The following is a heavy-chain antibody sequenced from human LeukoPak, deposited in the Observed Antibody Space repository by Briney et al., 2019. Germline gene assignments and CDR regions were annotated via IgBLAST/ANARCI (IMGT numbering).Heavy chain of an antibody. CDR3: AKDIGGYSSSWSFWFDP. CDR1: GFTFDDYA. J-gene: IGHJ5*02. V-gene: IGHV3-9*01. Sequence: PGGSLRLSCAASGFTFDDYAMHWVRQAPGKGLEWVSGISWNSGSIGYADSVKGRFTISRDNAKNSLYLQMNSLRAEDTALYYCAKDIGGYSSSWSFWFDPWGQGTLVTVSS. D-gene: IGHD6-13*01. CDR2: ISWNSGSI.